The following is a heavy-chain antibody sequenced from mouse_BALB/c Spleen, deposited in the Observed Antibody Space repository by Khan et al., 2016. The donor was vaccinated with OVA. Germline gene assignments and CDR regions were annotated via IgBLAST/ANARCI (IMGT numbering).Heavy chain of an antibody. CDR3: AREGYYGNYRAWFAY. D-gene: IGHD2-1*01. V-gene: IGHV1S56*01. CDR2: IYPGNVNT. J-gene: IGHJ3*01. Sequence: VQLQESGPELVKPGASVRISCKASGYTFTDYYINWMKQRPGQGLDWIGWIYPGNVNTKYNEKFKDKATLTADKSSSTAYMQLSSLTSEDSAVYCWAREGYYGNYRAWFAYWGQGTLVTVSA. CDR1: GYTFTDYY.